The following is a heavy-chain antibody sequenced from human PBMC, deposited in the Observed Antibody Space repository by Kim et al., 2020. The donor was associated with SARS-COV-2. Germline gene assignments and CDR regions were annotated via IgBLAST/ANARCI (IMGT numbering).Heavy chain of an antibody. J-gene: IGHJ4*02. CDR2: IKPEGSDK. V-gene: IGHV3-7*03. D-gene: IGHD2-8*02. CDR1: GFTFSRAW. Sequence: GGSLRLSCAASGFTFSRAWMSWVRQAPGKGLEWVANIKPEGSDKYYVDCVRGRFTISRDNAENLLYLQMNSLRAEDTALYYCARHGFTGGLDYWGQGTLV. CDR3: ARHGFTGGLDY.